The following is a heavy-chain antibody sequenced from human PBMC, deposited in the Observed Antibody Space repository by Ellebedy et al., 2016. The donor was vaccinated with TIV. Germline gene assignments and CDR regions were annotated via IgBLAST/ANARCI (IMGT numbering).Heavy chain of an antibody. Sequence: ASVKVSCXASGYSFTSYDINWVRQATGQGLEWMGWMNPNSGKTGYAQKFQGTVTMTADESTTTAYMELSSLRSEDTAVYYCARGRSGSQFIDGNHYVMDVWGQGTKVTVSS. D-gene: IGHD3-10*01. V-gene: IGHV1-8*01. CDR2: MNPNSGKT. CDR3: ARGRSGSQFIDGNHYVMDV. CDR1: GYSFTSYD. J-gene: IGHJ6*02.